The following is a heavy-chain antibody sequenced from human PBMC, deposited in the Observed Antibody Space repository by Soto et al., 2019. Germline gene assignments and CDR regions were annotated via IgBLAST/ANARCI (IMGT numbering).Heavy chain of an antibody. V-gene: IGHV3-21*01. CDR2: ISSTSSYI. D-gene: IGHD6-19*01. Sequence: EVQLVESGGGLVEPGGSLRLSCAATGFTFNTYNMNWIRQAPGKGLEWVSSISSTSSYIYYADSVRGRFTISRDNAKNPLFLQMNSLRAEDTAVYFGARDGGSGLGWFDPCGQGTMVTVSS. CDR1: GFTFNTYN. J-gene: IGHJ5*02. CDR3: ARDGGSGLGWFDP.